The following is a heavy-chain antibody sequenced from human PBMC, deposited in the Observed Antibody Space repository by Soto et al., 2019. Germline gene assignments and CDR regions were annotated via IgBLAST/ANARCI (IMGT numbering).Heavy chain of an antibody. V-gene: IGHV3-30-3*01. CDR3: AGFEGSGSNEDY. J-gene: IGHJ4*02. CDR2: ISYDGSNK. CDR1: GFTFSSYA. D-gene: IGHD3-10*01. Sequence: GGSLRLSCAASGFTFSSYAMHWVRQAPGKGLEWVAVISYDGSNKYYADSVKGRFTISRDNSKNTLYLQMNSLRAEDTAVYYCAGFEGSGSNEDYWGQGTLVTVSS.